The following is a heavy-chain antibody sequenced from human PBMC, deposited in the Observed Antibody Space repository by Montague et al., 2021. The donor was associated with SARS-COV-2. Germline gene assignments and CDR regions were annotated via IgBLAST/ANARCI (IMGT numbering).Heavy chain of an antibody. CDR3: ARQYGDYSDNAFTI. CDR1: GGTLSSTSFY. Sequence: SETLSLTCSVSGGTLSSTSFYWGWIRQPPGRGLEWIGTMHYSERPYYNPSLQSRVTISADRSKNRFSLKLTSVTAADTAIYYCARQYGDYSDNAFTIWGQGTMVIVSS. V-gene: IGHV4-39*01. J-gene: IGHJ3*02. CDR2: MHYSERP. D-gene: IGHD4-17*01.